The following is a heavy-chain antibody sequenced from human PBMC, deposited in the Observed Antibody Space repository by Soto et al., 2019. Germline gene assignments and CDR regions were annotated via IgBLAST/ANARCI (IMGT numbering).Heavy chain of an antibody. CDR2: IYYSGST. D-gene: IGHD6-13*01. CDR1: GGSISSYY. V-gene: IGHV4-59*01. CDR3: ASSYGTSWHGDY. J-gene: IGHJ4*02. Sequence: SETLSLTCTVSGGSISSYYWSWIRQPPGKGLEWIGYIYYSGSTNYNPSLKSRVTITADEATNTAYMELSSLITDDTAVYYCASSYGTSWHGDYWGQGTLVTVSS.